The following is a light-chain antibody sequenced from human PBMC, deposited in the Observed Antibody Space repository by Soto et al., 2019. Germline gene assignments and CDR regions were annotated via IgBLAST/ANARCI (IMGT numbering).Light chain of an antibody. Sequence: EIVFTQSPCTLSLSPWERATLSCRASQIVSSSYLAWYQQKPRXAPRLLIYGASSRATGIPDRFSGSGSGTDFTLTIRRMDPEDFAVYYCQQYGSSPLTFGGWTKVDIK. CDR3: QQYGSSPLT. CDR2: GAS. J-gene: IGKJ4*01. V-gene: IGKV3-20*01. CDR1: QIVSSSY.